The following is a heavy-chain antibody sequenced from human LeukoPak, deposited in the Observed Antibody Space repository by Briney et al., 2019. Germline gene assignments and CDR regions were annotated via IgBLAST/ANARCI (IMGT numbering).Heavy chain of an antibody. Sequence: GGSLRLSCAASGFSVSSNYMTWVRHAPGKGLDWVSVIFSGGNTYYADSVKGRFTISRDNSKNTLYLQMNSLRAEDTAVYYCARDRGEGTDYWGQGTLVTVSS. CDR3: ARDRGEGTDY. CDR2: IFSGGNT. D-gene: IGHD3-16*01. V-gene: IGHV3-53*01. CDR1: GFSVSSNY. J-gene: IGHJ4*02.